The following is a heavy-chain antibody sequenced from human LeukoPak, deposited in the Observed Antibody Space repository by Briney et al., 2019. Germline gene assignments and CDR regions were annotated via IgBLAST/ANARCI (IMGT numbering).Heavy chain of an antibody. J-gene: IGHJ6*03. Sequence: GGSLRLSWAASGFTFSSYGMHWVRQAPGKGLEWVAVISYDGSDKYYADSVKGRFTISRDNSKNTLYLQMNSLRAEDTAVYYCAKDSPLYSSSAYYMDVWVKGTTVTVSS. CDR2: ISYDGSDK. CDR3: AKDSPLYSSSAYYMDV. CDR1: GFTFSSYG. D-gene: IGHD6-6*01. V-gene: IGHV3-30*18.